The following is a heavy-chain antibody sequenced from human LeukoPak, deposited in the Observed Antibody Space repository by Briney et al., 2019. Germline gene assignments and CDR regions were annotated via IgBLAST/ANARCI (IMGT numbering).Heavy chain of an antibody. CDR3: AKGTCSGGSCYRFDY. J-gene: IGHJ4*02. Sequence: PGGSLRLSCAASGFTFSSYGMHWVRQAPGKGLEWVAVIWYDGSNKYYADSVKGRFTISRDNSKNTLYLQMNSLRAEDTAVYYCAKGTCSGGSCYRFDYWGQGTLVTVSS. D-gene: IGHD2-15*01. V-gene: IGHV3-33*06. CDR2: IWYDGSNK. CDR1: GFTFSSYG.